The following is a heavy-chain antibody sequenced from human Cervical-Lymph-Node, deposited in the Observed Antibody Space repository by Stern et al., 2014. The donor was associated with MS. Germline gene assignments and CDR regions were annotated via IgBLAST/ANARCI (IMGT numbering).Heavy chain of an antibody. J-gene: IGHJ1*01. V-gene: IGHV3-9*01. D-gene: IGHD2-21*02. CDR3: ATAPCSGGACLHFQH. CDR2: ISWNSGSF. Sequence: VQSGRSLRLSCAASGFTFDDYAMHWLRQVPGKGLNWVAGISWNSGSFGYADSLKGRVTISRDNAKTLVYLQMNSLRPDDTALYYCATAPCSGGACLHFQHWGQGALVTVSS. CDR1: GFTFDDYA.